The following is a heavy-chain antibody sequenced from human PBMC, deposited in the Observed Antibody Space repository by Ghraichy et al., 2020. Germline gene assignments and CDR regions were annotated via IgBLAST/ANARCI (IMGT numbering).Heavy chain of an antibody. CDR1: GFTFSSYW. J-gene: IGHJ4*02. D-gene: IGHD2-15*01. CDR2: INTDGTDT. Sequence: GGSLRLTCAASGFTFSSYWMHWVRQAPGKGLVWVSRINTDGTDTYYADSVEGRFTISRDNAKNTVYLQMNSLRAEDTAVYYCARDLRIHNYWRQGTLVTVSS. V-gene: IGHV3-74*01. CDR3: ARDLRIHNY.